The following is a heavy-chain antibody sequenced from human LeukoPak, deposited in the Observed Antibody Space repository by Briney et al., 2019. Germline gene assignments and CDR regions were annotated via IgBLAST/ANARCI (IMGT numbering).Heavy chain of an antibody. CDR3: ARHWVVTPNY. CDR1: GGSISNSSYY. J-gene: IGHJ4*02. Sequence: SETLSLTCMVSGGSISNSSYYWGWIRQPPGKALEGIGSIYYSWSAYYNPSLKSRVTISVDTSKNQFSLKLTSVTAADTDVYYCARHWVVTPNYWGQGTLVTVSS. V-gene: IGHV4-39*01. CDR2: IYYSWSA. D-gene: IGHD4-23*01.